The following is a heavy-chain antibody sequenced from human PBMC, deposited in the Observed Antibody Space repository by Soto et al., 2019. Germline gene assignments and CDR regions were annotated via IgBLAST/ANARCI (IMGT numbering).Heavy chain of an antibody. CDR3: ARGRYYRDSSGYCFSDAFDI. CDR1: GGSISSSGYS. CDR2: IYHRGNT. Sequence: PSETLSLTCDVSGGSISSSGYSWNWIRQPPGKGLEWIGYIYHRGNTSYNPSLKSRVTLSLDRSTNQFSLKLNSVTAADTAVYYCARGRYYRDSSGYCFSDAFDIWGQGTMVTVSS. J-gene: IGHJ3*02. V-gene: IGHV4-30-2*01. D-gene: IGHD3-22*01.